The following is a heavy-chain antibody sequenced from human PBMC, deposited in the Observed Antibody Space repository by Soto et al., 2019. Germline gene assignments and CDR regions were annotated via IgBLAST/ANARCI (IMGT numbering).Heavy chain of an antibody. CDR1: GYTFTSYY. Sequence: SVKVSCKASGYTFTSYYMHWVRQAPGQGLEWMGIINPSGGSTSYAQKFQGRVTMTRDTSTSTVYMELSSLRSEDTAVYYCARVPVVVVPAGYFDYWGQGTLVTVSS. V-gene: IGHV1-46*01. J-gene: IGHJ4*02. CDR2: INPSGGST. CDR3: ARVPVVVVPAGYFDY. D-gene: IGHD2-2*01.